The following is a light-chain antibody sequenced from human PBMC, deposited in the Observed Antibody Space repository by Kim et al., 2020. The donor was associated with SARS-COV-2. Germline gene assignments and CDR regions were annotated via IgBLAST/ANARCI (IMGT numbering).Light chain of an antibody. CDR2: GAS. J-gene: IGKJ1*01. V-gene: IGKV3-15*01. CDR3: QQYNDWPWT. CDR1: QSISSN. Sequence: EIVMTQSPATLSVSPGERVTLSCRASQSISSNLGWYQQKPGQAPRLLIYGASTRATGIPARFSGSESGTEFTLTISSLQSEDFAVYCCQQYNDWPWTFGQGTKVDIK.